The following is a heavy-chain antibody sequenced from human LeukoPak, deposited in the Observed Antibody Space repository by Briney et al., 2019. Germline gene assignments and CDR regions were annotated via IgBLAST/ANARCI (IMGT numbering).Heavy chain of an antibody. D-gene: IGHD1-26*01. CDR1: GFTFSGYA. CDR3: AKVLSGSQDY. Sequence: GGSLRLSCAASGFTFSGYAMSWVRQAPGKGLKWLSTITGGAENTYYADSVKGRFTISRDNSKNTVYLQMNSLRAEDTAVYYCAKVLSGSQDYWGQGTLVTVFS. J-gene: IGHJ4*02. CDR2: ITGGAENT. V-gene: IGHV3-23*01.